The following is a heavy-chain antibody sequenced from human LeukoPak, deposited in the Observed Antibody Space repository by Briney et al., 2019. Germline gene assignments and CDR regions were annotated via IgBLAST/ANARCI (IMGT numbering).Heavy chain of an antibody. D-gene: IGHD3-9*01. CDR2: IKQDGSEK. Sequence: PGGSLRLSCAASGFTFSSYWMSWVRQAPGKGREGVANIKQDGSEKYYVDSVKGRFTISRDNAKNSLYLQMNSLRAEDTAVSYCARVGRYFDWFYYYYGMDVWGQGTTVTVSS. J-gene: IGHJ6*02. CDR3: ARVGRYFDWFYYYYGMDV. V-gene: IGHV3-7*01. CDR1: GFTFSSYW.